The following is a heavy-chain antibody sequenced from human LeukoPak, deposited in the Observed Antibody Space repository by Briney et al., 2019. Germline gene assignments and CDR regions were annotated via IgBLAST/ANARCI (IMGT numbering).Heavy chain of an antibody. CDR3: AKDRYSTSSTFTINPFDY. D-gene: IGHD2-2*01. J-gene: IGHJ4*02. CDR2: INYDGSST. CDR1: GFTFSSYW. V-gene: IGHV3-74*01. Sequence: GGSLRLSCTASGFTFSSYWMHWVRQAPGKGLVWVSHINYDGSSTNYADSVKGRFSISRDNSKRTVDLQMNSLRLEDTAIYYCAKDRYSTSSTFTINPFDYWGQGILVTVSS.